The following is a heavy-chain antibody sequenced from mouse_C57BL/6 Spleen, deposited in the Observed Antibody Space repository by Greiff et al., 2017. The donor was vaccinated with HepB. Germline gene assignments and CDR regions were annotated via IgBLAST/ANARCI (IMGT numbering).Heavy chain of an antibody. CDR2: IDPETGGT. Sequence: QVQLQQSGAELVRPGASVTLSCKASGYTFTDYDMHWVKQTPVHGLEWIGAIDPETGGTSYNQKFKGKAILTADKSSSTAYMELRSLTSEDSAVYYCTSIWTYDYGFAYWGQGTLVTVSA. J-gene: IGHJ3*01. CDR1: GYTFTDYD. V-gene: IGHV1-15*01. D-gene: IGHD2-4*01. CDR3: TSIWTYDYGFAY.